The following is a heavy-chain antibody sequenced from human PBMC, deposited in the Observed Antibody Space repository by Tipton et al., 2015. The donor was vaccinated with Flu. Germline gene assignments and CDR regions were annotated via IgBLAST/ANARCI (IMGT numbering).Heavy chain of an antibody. D-gene: IGHD6-13*01. CDR3: ARDRGAAPGAYFFDY. V-gene: IGHV3-48*04. CDR1: GFTFSSYS. Sequence: GSLRLSCAASGFTFSSYSMNWVRQAPGQGLEWISYISSSLSTIYYADSVKGRFTISRDNAKNSLYLQMNSLRAEDTAVYYCARDRGAAPGAYFFDYWGQGTLVTVSS. J-gene: IGHJ4*02. CDR2: ISSSLSTI.